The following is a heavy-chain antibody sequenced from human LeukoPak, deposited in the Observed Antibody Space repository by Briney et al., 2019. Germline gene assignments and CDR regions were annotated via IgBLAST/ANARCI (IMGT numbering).Heavy chain of an antibody. CDR2: VRGTGSNT. D-gene: IGHD5-12*01. CDR1: GFXFSTYA. V-gene: IGHV3-23*01. CDR3: AKTSRVNSGYDSPFDY. Sequence: GGSLRLSCVASGFXFSTYAISWVRQAPGKGLEWLSAVRGTGSNTYYADSVKGRFTISRDNSKNTLYLQMNSLRAEDTAIYYCAKTSRVNSGYDSPFDYWGQGTLVTVSS. J-gene: IGHJ4*02.